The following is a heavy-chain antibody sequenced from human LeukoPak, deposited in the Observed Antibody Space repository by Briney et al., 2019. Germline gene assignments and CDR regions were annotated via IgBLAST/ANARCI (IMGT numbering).Heavy chain of an antibody. CDR2: INPDGSST. D-gene: IGHD3-10*01. V-gene: IGHV3-74*01. J-gene: IGHJ4*02. CDR3: AREPPYSWFGESKEGY. Sequence: PGGSLRLSCAASGFSFSTSWMHWVRQGPGKGLVWVSRINPDGSSTNYADSVKGRFTISRDNAKNSLYLQMNSLRAEDTAVYYCAREPPYSWFGESKEGYWGQGTLVTVSS. CDR1: GFSFSTSW.